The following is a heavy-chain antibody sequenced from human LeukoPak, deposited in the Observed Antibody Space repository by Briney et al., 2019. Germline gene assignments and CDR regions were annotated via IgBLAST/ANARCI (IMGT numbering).Heavy chain of an antibody. CDR1: GGTFSSYA. D-gene: IGHD2-2*01. V-gene: IGHV1-69*13. CDR3: ARDPVVVVPAASRGFDP. CDR2: IIPIFGTA. Sequence: SVKVSCKASGGTFSSYAISWVRQAPGQGLEWMGGIIPIFGTANYAQKFQGRVTITADESTSTAYMELSSLRSEDTAVYYCARDPVVVVPAASRGFDPWGQGTLVTVSS. J-gene: IGHJ5*02.